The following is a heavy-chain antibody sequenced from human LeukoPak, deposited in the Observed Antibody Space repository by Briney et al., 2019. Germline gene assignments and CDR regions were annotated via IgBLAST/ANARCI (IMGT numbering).Heavy chain of an antibody. CDR3: AKSFGPVIAAAGTGAD. CDR1: GFTFSSYA. V-gene: IGHV3-30*18. J-gene: IGHJ4*02. Sequence: GRSLRLSCAASGFTFSSYAMHWVRQAPGKGLEWVAVISYDGSNKYYADSVKGRFTISRDNSKNTLYLQMNSLRVEDTAVYYCAKSFGPVIAAAGTGADWGQGTLVTVSS. D-gene: IGHD6-13*01. CDR2: ISYDGSNK.